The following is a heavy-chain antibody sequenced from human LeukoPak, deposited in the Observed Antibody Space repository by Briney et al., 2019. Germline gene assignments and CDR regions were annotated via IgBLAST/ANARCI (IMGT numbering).Heavy chain of an antibody. Sequence: GGSLRLSCAASGFTFRSYGMHWGRQAPGKGLEWGAVISYDGSNKHYADSVKGRFTISRDNSKNTLYLQMNSLRAADTAVYYCAKDNGYQLLIKYYFDYWGQGTLVTVSS. J-gene: IGHJ4*02. D-gene: IGHD2-2*01. CDR2: ISYDGSNK. CDR1: GFTFRSYG. V-gene: IGHV3-30*18. CDR3: AKDNGYQLLIKYYFDY.